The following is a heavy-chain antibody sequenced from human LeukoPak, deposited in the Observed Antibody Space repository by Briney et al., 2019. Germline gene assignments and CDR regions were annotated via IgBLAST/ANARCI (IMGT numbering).Heavy chain of an antibody. D-gene: IGHD4-17*01. CDR1: GFTFSTNG. J-gene: IGHJ4*02. CDR3: ARYNGGYHTFDY. V-gene: IGHV3-33*01. Sequence: PGRSLRLSCAASGFTFSTNGIHWVRQAPGKGLEWVAIIWYDGSNQYYADSVKGRFTVSRDNSENTLYLRMNSLRAEDTALYHCARYNGGYHTFDYWGQGTLVTVSS. CDR2: IWYDGSNQ.